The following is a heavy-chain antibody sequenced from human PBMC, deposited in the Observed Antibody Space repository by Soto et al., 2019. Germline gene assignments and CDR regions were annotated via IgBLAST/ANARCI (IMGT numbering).Heavy chain of an antibody. CDR2: IIPIFGTA. J-gene: IGHJ6*02. Sequence: ASVKVSCKASGGTFSSYAISWVRQAPGQGLEWMGGIIPIFGTANYAQKFQGRVTITADESTSTAYMELSSLRSEDTAVYYCARPGTSSGWYRSGMDVWGQGTTVTVSS. V-gene: IGHV1-69*13. CDR1: GGTFSSYA. D-gene: IGHD6-19*01. CDR3: ARPGTSSGWYRSGMDV.